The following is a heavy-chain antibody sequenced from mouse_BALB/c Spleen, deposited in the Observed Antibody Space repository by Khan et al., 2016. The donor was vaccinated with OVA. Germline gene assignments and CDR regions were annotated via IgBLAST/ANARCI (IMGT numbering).Heavy chain of an antibody. CDR3: AKFTPDYYSMDY. D-gene: IGHD1-1*01. V-gene: IGHV2-3*01. Sequence: QMQLEESGPGLVAPSQSLSITCTVSGFSLTSFGVNWVRQPPGKGLEWLGVIWGDGSTNYHSTLKSRLIVSQDNSKSQVFLKLISLQSDDTDTYYCAKFTPDYYSMDYWGQGTSVTVSS. J-gene: IGHJ4*01. CDR2: IWGDGST. CDR1: GFSLTSFG.